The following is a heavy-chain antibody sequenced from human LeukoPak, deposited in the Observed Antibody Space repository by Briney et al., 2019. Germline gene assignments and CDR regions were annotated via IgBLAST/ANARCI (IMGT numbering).Heavy chain of an antibody. D-gene: IGHD4-17*01. CDR3: ARDGTTD. J-gene: IGHJ4*02. Sequence: PGGSLRLSCAVSGFTVSNNYMSWVSQAPGKGLEWVSVIYSGGNTCYADSVKGRFTISRDSSKNTVYLQMHNLRAEDTAVYYCARDGTTDWGRGTLVTVSS. CDR2: IYSGGNT. CDR1: GFTVSNNY. V-gene: IGHV3-53*01.